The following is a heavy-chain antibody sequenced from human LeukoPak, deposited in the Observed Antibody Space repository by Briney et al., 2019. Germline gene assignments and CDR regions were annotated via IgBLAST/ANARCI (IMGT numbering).Heavy chain of an antibody. J-gene: IGHJ4*02. CDR3: ARVMTGTYHD. CDR2: INPNSGGT. CDR1: GYTFTAYY. D-gene: IGHD1/OR15-1a*01. Sequence: ASVKVSFKASGYTFTAYYMHWVRQAPGQGLEWMGWINPNSGGTNYAQKFQGRVTMTRDTSINTAYMELSRLRSDDTAVYYCARVMTGTYHDWGQGTLVTVSS. V-gene: IGHV1-2*02.